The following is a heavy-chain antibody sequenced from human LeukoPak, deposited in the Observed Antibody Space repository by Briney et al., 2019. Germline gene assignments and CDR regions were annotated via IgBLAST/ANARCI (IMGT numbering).Heavy chain of an antibody. CDR3: ARGILDYYDSSGQISYYFDY. D-gene: IGHD3-22*01. V-gene: IGHV4-59*01. CDR2: IYYSGST. J-gene: IGHJ4*02. Sequence: SETPSLTCTVSGGSISSYYWSWIRQPPGKGLEWIGYIYYSGSTNYNPSLKSRVTISVDTSKNQFSLKLSSVTAADTAVYYCARGILDYYDSSGQISYYFDYWGQGTLVTVSS. CDR1: GGSISSYY.